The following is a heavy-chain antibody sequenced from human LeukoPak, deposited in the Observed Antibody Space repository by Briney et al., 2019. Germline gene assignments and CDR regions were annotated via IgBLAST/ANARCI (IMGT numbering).Heavy chain of an antibody. CDR3: ARGPDYDILTGQFDY. J-gene: IGHJ4*02. Sequence: GGSLRHSCATSGFTFSRYSMNGVRQAPGKGLQWVSSISRSSTYIYYADSVKGRFTISRDNAKNSLYLQMNSLRAEDTAVYYCARGPDYDILTGQFDYWGQGTLVTVTS. D-gene: IGHD3-9*01. CDR1: GFTFSRYS. CDR2: ISRSSTYI. V-gene: IGHV3-21*01.